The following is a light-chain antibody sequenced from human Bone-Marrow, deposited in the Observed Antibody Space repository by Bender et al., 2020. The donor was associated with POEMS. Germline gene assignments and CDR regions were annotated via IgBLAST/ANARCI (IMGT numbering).Light chain of an antibody. J-gene: IGLJ3*02. CDR1: SSDVGIHNH. CDR3: CSSAHNTFNWV. V-gene: IGLV2-23*02. CDR2: EVN. Sequence: QSALTQPASVSGSPGQSITISCIGTSSDVGIHNHVSWYQHHPGKVPKVIISEVNKRPSGVSNRFTGSKSGNTASLTISGLQPEDEADYYCCSSAHNTFNWVFGGGTKLTVL.